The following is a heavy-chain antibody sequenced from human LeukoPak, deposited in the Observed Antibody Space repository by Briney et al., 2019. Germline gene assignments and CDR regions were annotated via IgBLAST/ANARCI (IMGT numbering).Heavy chain of an antibody. CDR2: INAYNGNT. CDR1: GYTFTSFG. D-gene: IGHD3-22*01. CDR3: ARQLGDYYDSSGYDAFDI. V-gene: IGHV1-18*01. J-gene: IGHJ3*02. Sequence: ASVKVSCKASGYTFTSFGISWVRQAPGQGLEWMGWINAYNGNTNYAQKFQGRVTITADKSTSTAYMELSSLRSEDTAVYYCARQLGDYYDSSGYDAFDIWGQGTMVTVSS.